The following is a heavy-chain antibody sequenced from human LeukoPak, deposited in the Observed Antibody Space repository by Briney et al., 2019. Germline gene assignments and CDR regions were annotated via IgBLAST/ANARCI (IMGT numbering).Heavy chain of an antibody. CDR1: GFTFDDYA. V-gene: IGHV3-43*02. CDR3: AKGSYDFWSGSSSYYGMDV. Sequence: GGSLRLSCAASGFTFDDYAMHRVRHAPGKGLEWVSLISGDGGSTYYADSVKGRFTISRDNSKSSLYLQMNSLRTEDTALYYCAKGSYDFWSGSSSYYGMDVWGQGTTVTVSS. D-gene: IGHD3-3*01. CDR2: ISGDGGST. J-gene: IGHJ6*02.